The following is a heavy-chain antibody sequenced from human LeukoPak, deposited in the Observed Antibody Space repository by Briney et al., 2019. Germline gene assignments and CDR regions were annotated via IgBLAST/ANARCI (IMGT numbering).Heavy chain of an antibody. D-gene: IGHD3-10*01. CDR2: IQSKTDGGTT. Sequence: GGSLRLSCAASGFTFSNTWMNWVRQAPGKGPEWVGRIQSKTDGGTTEYAAPVKGRFTISRDDSKTTLYLQMNSLKTEDTAVYYCATLTVRGVINIWGQGTLVTVSS. CDR1: GFTFSNTW. V-gene: IGHV3-15*01. CDR3: ATLTVRGVINI. J-gene: IGHJ4*02.